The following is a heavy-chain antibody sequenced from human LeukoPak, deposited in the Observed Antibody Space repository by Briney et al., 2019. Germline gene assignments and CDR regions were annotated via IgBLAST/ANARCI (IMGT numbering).Heavy chain of an antibody. CDR2: IYTSGST. CDR1: GGSISSGSYY. Sequence: SQTLSLTCTVSGGSISSGSYYWSWIRQPAGKGLEWIGRIYTSGSTNYNPSLKSRVSISVDTSKNQFSLKLRSVTAADTAVYYCAQTGYSYGYWWFDPRGQGTLVTVSS. V-gene: IGHV4-61*02. D-gene: IGHD5-18*01. CDR3: AQTGYSYGYWWFDP. J-gene: IGHJ5*02.